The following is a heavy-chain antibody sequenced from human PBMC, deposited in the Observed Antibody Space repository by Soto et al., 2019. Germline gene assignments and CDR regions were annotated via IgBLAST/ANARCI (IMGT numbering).Heavy chain of an antibody. CDR2: IYYSGST. D-gene: IGHD3-3*01. CDR3: ARHVRRLEWLLYGFDY. J-gene: IGHJ4*02. Sequence: QVQLQESGPGLVKPSETLSLTCTVSGGSISSYYWSWIRQPPGKGLEWIGYIYYSGSTNYNPSLKSRVTISVDTSKYQFSLKLSSVTAADTAVYYCARHVRRLEWLLYGFDYWGQGTLVTVSS. V-gene: IGHV4-59*08. CDR1: GGSISSYY.